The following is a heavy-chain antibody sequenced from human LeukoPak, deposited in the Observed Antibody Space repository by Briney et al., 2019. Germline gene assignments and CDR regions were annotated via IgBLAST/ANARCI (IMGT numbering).Heavy chain of an antibody. CDR2: IYYSGST. J-gene: IGHJ4*02. V-gene: IGHV4-59*01. D-gene: IGHD3-22*01. Sequence: PSETLSLTCTVSGGSISSYYWSWIRQPPGKGLEWIGYIYYSGSTNYNPSLKSRVTISVDTSKNQFSLKLSSVTAADTAVYYCARGTYYYDSSGYYSRFYYWGQGTLVTVSS. CDR3: ARGTYYYDSSGYYSRFYY. CDR1: GGSISSYY.